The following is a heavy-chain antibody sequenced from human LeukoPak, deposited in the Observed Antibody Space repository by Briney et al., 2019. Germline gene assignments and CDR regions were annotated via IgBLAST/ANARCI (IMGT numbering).Heavy chain of an antibody. J-gene: IGHJ6*02. V-gene: IGHV3-7*01. CDR1: GFTFSESW. CDR3: ATYINWVAGDV. Sequence: GGSLRLSCAASGFTFSESWMTWVRQIPGQGLEWVAHINHEGGGIQYVDSVKGRFTISRDNAKGSVYLQMNSLRAEDTAIYHCATYINWVAGDVWGQGTTVIVSS. D-gene: IGHD1-1*01. CDR2: INHEGGGI.